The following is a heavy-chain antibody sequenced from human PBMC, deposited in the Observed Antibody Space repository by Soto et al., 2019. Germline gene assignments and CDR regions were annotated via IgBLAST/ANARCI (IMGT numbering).Heavy chain of an antibody. CDR3: ARVQYYYDSSGP. J-gene: IGHJ5*02. CDR1: GYTFTSYG. CDR2: ISAYNGNT. D-gene: IGHD3-22*01. V-gene: IGHV1-18*01. Sequence: ASVKVSCKASGYTFTSYGISWVRQAPGQGLEWMGWISAYNGNTNYAQKLKGRVTMTTDTSTSTAYMELRSLRFYVTAVYYCARVQYYYDSSGPWGQGTLVTVSS.